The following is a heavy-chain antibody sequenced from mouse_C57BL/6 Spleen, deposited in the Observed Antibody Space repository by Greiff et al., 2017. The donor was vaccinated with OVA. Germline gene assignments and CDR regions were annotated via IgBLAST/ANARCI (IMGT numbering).Heavy chain of an antibody. Sequence: VQLKESGGGLVKPGGSLKLSCAASGFTFSSYAMSWVRQTPEKRLEWVATISDGGSYTYYPDNVKGRFTISRDNAKNNLYLQMSHLKSEDTAMYYCAREYYGSSPAWFAYWGQGTLVTVSA. J-gene: IGHJ3*01. V-gene: IGHV5-4*01. CDR3: AREYYGSSPAWFAY. D-gene: IGHD1-1*01. CDR2: ISDGGSYT. CDR1: GFTFSSYA.